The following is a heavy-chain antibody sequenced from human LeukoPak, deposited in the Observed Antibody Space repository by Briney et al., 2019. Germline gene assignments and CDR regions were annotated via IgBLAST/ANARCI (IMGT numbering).Heavy chain of an antibody. V-gene: IGHV3-21*01. CDR2: ISSSSSYI. D-gene: IGHD4-17*01. Sequence: GGSLRLSCAASGFTFSSYSMNWVRQAPGKGLEWVSSISSSSSYIYYADSVKGRFTISRDNAKNSLYLQMNSLRAEDTAVYYCARDRHNYGENWFDPWGQGTPVTVSS. CDR1: GFTFSSYS. J-gene: IGHJ5*02. CDR3: ARDRHNYGENWFDP.